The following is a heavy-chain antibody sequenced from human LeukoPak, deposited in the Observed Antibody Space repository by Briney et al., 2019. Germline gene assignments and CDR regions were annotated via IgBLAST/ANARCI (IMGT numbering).Heavy chain of an antibody. CDR2: IRYDGSNK. V-gene: IGHV3-30*02. J-gene: IGHJ4*02. CDR1: GFTFSSYG. D-gene: IGHD3-10*01. CDR3: AKDGSPKHVDFDY. Sequence: GGSLRLSCAASGFTFSSYGMHWVRQAPGKGLEWAAFIRYDGSNKYYADSVKGRFTISRDNSKNTLYLQMNSLRAEDTAVYYCAKDGSPKHVDFDYWGQGTLVTVSS.